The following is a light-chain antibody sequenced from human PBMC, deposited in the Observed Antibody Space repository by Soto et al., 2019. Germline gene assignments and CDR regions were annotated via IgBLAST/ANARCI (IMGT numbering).Light chain of an antibody. J-gene: IGKJ1*01. CDR3: QQYHERWT. CDR2: DAS. CDR1: QSIDTW. Sequence: DIKMTQSPSTLSASVGDRVTITCRASQSIDTWLAWYQQKPGKAPNLLIYDASTLESGVPSRFSGGGSGTEFTLTISSLQAEDVEVYYCQQYHERWTFGQGTKV. V-gene: IGKV1-5*01.